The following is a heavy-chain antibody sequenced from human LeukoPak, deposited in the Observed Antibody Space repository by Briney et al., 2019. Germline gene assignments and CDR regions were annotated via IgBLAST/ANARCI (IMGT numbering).Heavy chain of an antibody. D-gene: IGHD3-3*01. Sequence: PGGSLRLSCAASGFTFSSYAMSWVRQAPGQGLEWVSAISGSGGSTYYADSVKGRFTISRDNSKNTLYLQMNSLRAEDTAVYYCAKESRLAYYDFWSGYYTEGHFDYWGQGTLVTVSS. CDR1: GFTFSSYA. V-gene: IGHV3-23*01. CDR3: AKESRLAYYDFWSGYYTEGHFDY. J-gene: IGHJ4*02. CDR2: ISGSGGST.